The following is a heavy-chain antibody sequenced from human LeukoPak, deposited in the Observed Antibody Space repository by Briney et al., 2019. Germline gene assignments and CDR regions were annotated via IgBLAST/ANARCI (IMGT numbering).Heavy chain of an antibody. D-gene: IGHD5-12*01. CDR2: ISSSGSTI. Sequence: GGSLRLSCAASGFTFSDYYMSWIRQAPGKGLEWVSYISSSGSTIYYADSVKGRFTISRDNAKNSLYLQMNSLRAEDTAVYYCAREAYSSYDLIRYSDYWGQGTLVTVSS. CDR1: GFTFSDYY. CDR3: AREAYSSYDLIRYSDY. V-gene: IGHV3-11*01. J-gene: IGHJ4*02.